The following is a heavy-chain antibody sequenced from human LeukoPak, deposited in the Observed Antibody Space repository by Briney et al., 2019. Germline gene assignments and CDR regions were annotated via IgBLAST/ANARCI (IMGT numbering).Heavy chain of an antibody. CDR3: ASRDYSRGPRAFDI. Sequence: SETLSLTCTVSGGSISSYYWGWIRQPPGKGLEWIGSIYYSGSTYYNPSLKSRVTISVDTSKNQFSLKLSSVTAADTAVYYCASRDYSRGPRAFDIWGQGTMVTVSS. J-gene: IGHJ3*02. CDR1: GGSISSYY. CDR2: IYYSGST. D-gene: IGHD6-19*01. V-gene: IGHV4-39*07.